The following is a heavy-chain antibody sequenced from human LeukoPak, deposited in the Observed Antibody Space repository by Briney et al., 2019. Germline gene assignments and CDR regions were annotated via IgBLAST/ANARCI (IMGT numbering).Heavy chain of an antibody. Sequence: SETLSLTCAVYGGSFSGYYWSWIRQPPGKGLEWIGEINHSGSTNYNPSLKSRVTISVDTSKNQFSLKLSSVTAADTAVYYCARTGQLKIFDYWGQGTLVTVSS. D-gene: IGHD5-18*01. V-gene: IGHV4-34*01. CDR1: GGSFSGYY. CDR3: ARTGQLKIFDY. J-gene: IGHJ4*02. CDR2: INHSGST.